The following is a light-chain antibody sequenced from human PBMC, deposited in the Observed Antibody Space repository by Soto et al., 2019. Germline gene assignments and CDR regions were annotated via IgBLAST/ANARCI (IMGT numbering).Light chain of an antibody. V-gene: IGKV3-20*01. CDR2: GAS. CDR3: HQYGGSPQT. Sequence: IVLTQSQGTLSLSPGERATLSCRASQSVSNYLAWYQRKPGQAPRLLIYGASSRATGIPDRFSGSGSGTDFTLTISRLEPEDFAVYYCHQYGGSPQTFGQGTKVEIK. CDR1: QSVSNY. J-gene: IGKJ1*01.